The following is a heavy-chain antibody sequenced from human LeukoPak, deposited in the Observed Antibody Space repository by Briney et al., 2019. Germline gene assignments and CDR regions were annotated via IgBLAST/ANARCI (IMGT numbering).Heavy chain of an antibody. CDR2: IYYSGST. CDR1: GGSISSYY. CDR3: ARRGYYGSGSYYDAFDI. Sequence: SETLSLTCTVSGGSISSYYWSWTRQPPGKGLEWIGYIYYSGSTNYNPSLKSRVTISVDTSKNQFSLKLSSVTAADTAVYYCARRGYYGSGSYYDAFDIWGQGTMVTVSS. J-gene: IGHJ3*02. D-gene: IGHD3-10*01. V-gene: IGHV4-59*01.